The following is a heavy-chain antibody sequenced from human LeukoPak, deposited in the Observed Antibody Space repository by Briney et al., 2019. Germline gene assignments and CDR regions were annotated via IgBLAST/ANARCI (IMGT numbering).Heavy chain of an antibody. Sequence: SETLSLTCAVYGGSFSGYYWSWIRQPPGKGLEWIGYIYYSGSTYYNPSLKSRVTISVDTSKNQFSLKLSSVTAADTAVYYCARASSGKDYWGQGTLVTVSS. CDR3: ARASSGKDY. J-gene: IGHJ4*02. CDR2: IYYSGST. V-gene: IGHV4-34*09. CDR1: GGSFSGYY. D-gene: IGHD6-19*01.